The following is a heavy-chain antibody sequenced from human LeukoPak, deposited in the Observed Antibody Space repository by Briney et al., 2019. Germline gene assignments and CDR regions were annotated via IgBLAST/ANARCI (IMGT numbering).Heavy chain of an antibody. V-gene: IGHV4-34*01. D-gene: IGHD6-6*01. CDR2: INHSGGI. CDR1: GGSFSVDY. CDR3: ARQLAGFYPHDY. Sequence: SETLSLTCAVYGGSFSVDYWSGSREPPGKRLEWSGEINHSGGITYNPSLKSRVTISVYTSKKKFSLKMRSVTSAHTAVFFCARQLAGFYPHDYWGQGTLVTVSS. J-gene: IGHJ4*02.